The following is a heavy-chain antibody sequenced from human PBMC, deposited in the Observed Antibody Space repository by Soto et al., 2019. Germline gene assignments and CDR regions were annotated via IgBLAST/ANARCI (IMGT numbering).Heavy chain of an antibody. Sequence: QVQLQQWGAGLLKPSETLSLTCAVYGGSFSGYYWSWIRQPPGKGLEWIGEINHSGSTNYNPSLKSRVTISADTSKNQFSLKLSSVTAADTAVYYCAREYGGNSGTFDYWGQGTLVTVSS. CDR1: GGSFSGYY. V-gene: IGHV4-34*01. CDR3: AREYGGNSGTFDY. J-gene: IGHJ4*02. D-gene: IGHD2-21*02. CDR2: INHSGST.